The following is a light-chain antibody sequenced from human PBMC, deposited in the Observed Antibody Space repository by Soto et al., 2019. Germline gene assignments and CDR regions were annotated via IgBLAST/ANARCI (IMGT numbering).Light chain of an antibody. CDR1: QSVSSGF. J-gene: IGKJ4*01. Sequence: IVLTQSPGTLSLSPGERATLSCRTSQSVSSGFLVWYQQKPGQAPRLLIYAASNRATGIPDRFSGGGSGTDFTLPISRLEPEDFAVYYCQHFDSSSLTFGGGTKVEI. CDR2: AAS. CDR3: QHFDSSSLT. V-gene: IGKV3-20*01.